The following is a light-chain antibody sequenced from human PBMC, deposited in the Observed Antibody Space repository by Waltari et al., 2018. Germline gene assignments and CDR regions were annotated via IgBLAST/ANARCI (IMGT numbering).Light chain of an antibody. V-gene: IGKV3-20*01. CDR3: QHYVRLPAT. CDR2: GAS. CDR1: QSVSRA. Sequence: EIVLTRSPGSLSSSPGERVTLSYRASQSVSRALAWYQQKPGQAPRLLIFGASNRATGIPDRFSGSGSETDFSLTISRLEPEDFAVYYCQHYVRLPATFGRGTKVEIK. J-gene: IGKJ1*01.